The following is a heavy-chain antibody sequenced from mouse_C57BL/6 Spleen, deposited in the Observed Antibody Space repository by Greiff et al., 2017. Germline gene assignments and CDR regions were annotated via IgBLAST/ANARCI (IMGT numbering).Heavy chain of an antibody. J-gene: IGHJ1*03. CDR1: GYTFTEYT. D-gene: IGHD2-5*01. V-gene: IGHV1-62-2*01. Sequence: QVQLQQSGAELVKPGASVKLSCTASGYTFTEYTIHWVQQRSGQGLEWIGWFYPGSGSIKYNEKFKDKVTLTADKSSSTVYMELSRLTSEDSAVYFCANSNPSYWYFDVWGTGTTVTVSS. CDR2: FYPGSGSI. CDR3: ANSNPSYWYFDV.